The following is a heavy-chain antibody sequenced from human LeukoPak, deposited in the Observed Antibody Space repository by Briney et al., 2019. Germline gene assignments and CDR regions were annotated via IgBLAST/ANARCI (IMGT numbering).Heavy chain of an antibody. CDR2: IVVGSGNT. Sequence: SVKVSCKASGFTFTSSAVQWVRQARGQRLEWIGWIVVGSGNTNYAQKFQERVTITRDMSTSTAYMELSSLRSEDTAVYYCARERDPDYYDSSGYSGGYFDYWGQGTLVTVSS. D-gene: IGHD3-22*01. CDR3: ARERDPDYYDSSGYSGGYFDY. J-gene: IGHJ4*02. V-gene: IGHV1-58*01. CDR1: GFTFTSSA.